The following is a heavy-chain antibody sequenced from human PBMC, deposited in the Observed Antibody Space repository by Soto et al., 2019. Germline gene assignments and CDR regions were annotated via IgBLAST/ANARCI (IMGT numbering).Heavy chain of an antibody. CDR1: GFRVDDYN. CDR2: ITWNGGNT. Sequence: GGSLRLSCAASGFRVDDYNIHWVRQAPGKGLEWVSLITWNGGNTYYADSVKGRFTISRDGTTKSVSLQMTSLKTEDTGLYYCARETLSFGSALDVWGQGTTVTVSS. V-gene: IGHV3-43*01. CDR3: ARETLSFGSALDV. D-gene: IGHD3-3*01. J-gene: IGHJ6*02.